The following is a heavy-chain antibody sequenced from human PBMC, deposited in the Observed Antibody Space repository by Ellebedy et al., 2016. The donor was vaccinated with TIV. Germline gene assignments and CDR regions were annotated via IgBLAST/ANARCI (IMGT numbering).Heavy chain of an antibody. CDR1: GYSFTNFW. Sequence: GESLKISCQASGYSFTNFWIGWVRQTPGKGLEWMGIIYPGDSDTTYSPSFQGQVAISVDRSINTAYLQWNSLRASDSAIYYCASLPNTAAANPWGQGTLVTVS. J-gene: IGHJ5*02. CDR2: IYPGDSDT. D-gene: IGHD4-17*01. CDR3: ASLPNTAAANP. V-gene: IGHV5-51*01.